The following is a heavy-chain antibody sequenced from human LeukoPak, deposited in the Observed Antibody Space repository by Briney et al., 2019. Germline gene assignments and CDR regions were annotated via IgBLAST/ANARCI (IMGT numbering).Heavy chain of an antibody. CDR3: ARDLNL. Sequence: SETPAPTRTCSGGSNSSHYWSWIPPPPGKGLEWIGYIYYSGSTNYNPSLKSRVTISVDTSKNQFSLKLSSVTAADTAVYYCARDLNLWGQGTLVTVSS. J-gene: IGHJ4*02. CDR2: IYYSGST. V-gene: IGHV4-59*11. CDR1: GGSNSSHY.